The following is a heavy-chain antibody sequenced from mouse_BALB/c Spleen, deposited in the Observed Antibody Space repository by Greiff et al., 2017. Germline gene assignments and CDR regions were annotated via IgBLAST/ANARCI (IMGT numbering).Heavy chain of an antibody. D-gene: IGHD1-1*01. CDR2: ISSGSSTI. CDR1: GFTFSSFG. J-gene: IGHJ3*01. CDR3: ASDYGSSPAWFAY. V-gene: IGHV5-17*02. Sequence: DVMLVESGGGLVQPGGSRKLSCAASGFTFSSFGMHWVRQAPEKGLEWVAYISSGSSTIYYADTVKGRFTISRDNPKNTLFLQMTSLRSEDTAMYYCASDYGSSPAWFAYWGQGTLVTVSA.